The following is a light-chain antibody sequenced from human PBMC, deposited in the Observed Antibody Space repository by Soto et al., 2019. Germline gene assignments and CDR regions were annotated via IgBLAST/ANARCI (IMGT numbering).Light chain of an antibody. J-gene: IGKJ1*01. CDR1: QSISSW. Sequence: DIQMTQSPSTLSASVGDRVTITCRASQSISSWLAWYQQKPGKAPKLLIYKASSLESGVPSRFSGGGSETEFTLTISSLQPDDFATYYCQQYNSSPTFGQGTKVEIK. V-gene: IGKV1-5*03. CDR2: KAS. CDR3: QQYNSSPT.